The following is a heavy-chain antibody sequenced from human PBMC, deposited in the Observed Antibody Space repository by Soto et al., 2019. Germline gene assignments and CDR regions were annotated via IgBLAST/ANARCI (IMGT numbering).Heavy chain of an antibody. CDR1: GYIFTNYW. D-gene: IGHD3-22*01. CDR3: ASLSYYDSSGAFDY. J-gene: IGHJ4*02. Sequence: GESLKISCKGSGYIFTNYWIGWVRQMPGKGLEWMGIIYPGDSDTKYSPSFQGQVTISADKSITTAYLQWSSLRASDTAMYYCASLSYYDSSGAFDYWGQGTLVTVSS. V-gene: IGHV5-51*01. CDR2: IYPGDSDT.